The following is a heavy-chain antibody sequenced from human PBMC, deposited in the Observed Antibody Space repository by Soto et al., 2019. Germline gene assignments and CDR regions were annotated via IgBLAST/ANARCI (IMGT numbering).Heavy chain of an antibody. V-gene: IGHV3-33*01. CDR1: GFTFSSYG. D-gene: IGHD4-17*01. CDR3: SLGGTTTTVWTSRYYYYGMDV. J-gene: IGHJ6*02. CDR2: IWYDGSNK. Sequence: GGSLRLSCAASGFTFSSYGMHWVRQAPGKGLEWVAVIWYDGSNKYYADSVKGRFTISRDNSKNTLYLQMNSLRAEDTAVYYCSLGGTTTTVWTSRYYYYGMDVWGQGTTVTVSS.